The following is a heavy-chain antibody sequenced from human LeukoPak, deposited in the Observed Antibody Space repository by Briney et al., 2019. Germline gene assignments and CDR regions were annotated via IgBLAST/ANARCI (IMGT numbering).Heavy chain of an antibody. Sequence: GASVKVSCKTSGYTFTSYDINWVRQATGQGLEWMGWMNPNSGNTGYAQKFQGRVTMTWNTSISTAYMELGSLKSEDTAVYYCARGLSSSSLYDYFDYWSQGALVTVSP. J-gene: IGHJ4*02. CDR2: MNPNSGNT. CDR1: GYTFTSYD. CDR3: ARGLSSSSLYDYFDY. V-gene: IGHV1-8*01. D-gene: IGHD6-13*01.